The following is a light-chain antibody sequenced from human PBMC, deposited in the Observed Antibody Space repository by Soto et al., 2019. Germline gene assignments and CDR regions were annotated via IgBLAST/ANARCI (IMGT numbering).Light chain of an antibody. J-gene: IGLJ3*02. CDR3: SSYTSSSPSWG. Sequence: QSVLTQPASVSGSPGQSITISCTGTSSDVGGYNYVSWYQQHPGKAPKLMIYDVSNRPSGVSKRFSVSKSGNSASLTISGLQAEDEADYYCSSYTSSSPSWGFGGGTKLTVL. CDR1: SSDVGGYNY. V-gene: IGLV2-14*01. CDR2: DVS.